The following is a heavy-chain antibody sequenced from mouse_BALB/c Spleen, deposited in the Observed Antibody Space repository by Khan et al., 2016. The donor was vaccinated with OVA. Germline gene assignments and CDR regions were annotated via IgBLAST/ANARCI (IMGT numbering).Heavy chain of an antibody. D-gene: IGHD1-2*01. J-gene: IGHJ3*01. CDR1: GYTFTDYY. V-gene: IGHV1-77*01. Sequence: QVQLKQSGAELARPGASVKLSCTASGYTFTDYYINWVKQRTGQGLEWIGEISPGSGDTYYNERFMGKATLTAAKSSSTAYMQLSSLTSEAAAVYFCARRNYFGYTFAYWGQGTLVTVSA. CDR2: ISPGSGDT. CDR3: ARRNYFGYTFAY.